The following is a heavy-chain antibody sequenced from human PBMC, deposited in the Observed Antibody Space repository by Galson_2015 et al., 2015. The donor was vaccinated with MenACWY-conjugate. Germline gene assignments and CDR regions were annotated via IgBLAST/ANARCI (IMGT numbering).Heavy chain of an antibody. J-gene: IGHJ4*02. V-gene: IGHV2-70*04. CDR2: IDWDDDK. CDR1: GFSLSTNAMR. D-gene: IGHD5-18*01. CDR3: ARIRGYTPDY. Sequence: PALVKPTQTLTLTCTFSGFSLSTNAMRVSWVRQPPGKALEWLARIDWDDDKFYSTSLKTRLTISKDTSKNQVVLTMTNVDPVDTATYYCARIRGYTPDYWGQGTLVTVSS.